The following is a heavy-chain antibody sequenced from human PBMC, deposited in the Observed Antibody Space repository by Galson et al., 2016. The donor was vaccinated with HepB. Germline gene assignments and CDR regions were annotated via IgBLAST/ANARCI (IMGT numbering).Heavy chain of an antibody. CDR2: IYYSGIT. Sequence: SETLSLTCTVSGGSINNDYWSWVRQPPGKGLEWIGFIYYSGITKYNPSLNSRVTISIDTSKNQFSLKLSSVTAEDTAVYSCARLREGVRGGGFHFWGQGTMVTVSS. CDR3: ARLREGVRGGGFHF. CDR1: GGSINNDY. V-gene: IGHV4-59*08. D-gene: IGHD2-15*01. J-gene: IGHJ3*01.